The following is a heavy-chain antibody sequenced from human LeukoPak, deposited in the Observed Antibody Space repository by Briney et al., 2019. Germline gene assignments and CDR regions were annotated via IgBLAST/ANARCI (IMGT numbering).Heavy chain of an antibody. CDR1: GFTFSRYS. D-gene: IGHD3-22*01. Sequence: PGGSLRLSCADSGFTFSRYSMNWVRQAPGKGLEWVSFISSSRSYIYYADSVKGRFTISRDNAKNSLYLQMNSLRAEDTAVYYCAREGEDYYYDSSGYLEYWGQGTLVTVSS. CDR2: ISSSRSYI. J-gene: IGHJ4*02. CDR3: AREGEDYYYDSSGYLEY. V-gene: IGHV3-21*01.